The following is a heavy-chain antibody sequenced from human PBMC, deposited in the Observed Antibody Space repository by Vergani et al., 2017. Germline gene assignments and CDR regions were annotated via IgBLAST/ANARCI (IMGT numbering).Heavy chain of an antibody. CDR1: GYTFTGYY. Sequence: QVQLVQSGAEVKKPGASVKVSCKASGYTFTGYYMHWVRQAPGQGLEWMGWISAYNGNTNYAQKLQGRVTMTTDTSTSTAYMELRSLRSDDTAVYYCARVGGGYDSGWYYGMDVWGQGTTVTVSS. CDR2: ISAYNGNT. V-gene: IGHV1-18*04. D-gene: IGHD5-12*01. J-gene: IGHJ6*02. CDR3: ARVGGGYDSGWYYGMDV.